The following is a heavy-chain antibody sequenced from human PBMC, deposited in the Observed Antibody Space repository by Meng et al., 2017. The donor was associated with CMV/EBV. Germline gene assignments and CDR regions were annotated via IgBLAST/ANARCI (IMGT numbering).Heavy chain of an antibody. CDR1: GFTFDDYG. CDR3: ARSRSGGGWYYFDY. V-gene: IGHV3-7*01. J-gene: IGHJ4*02. D-gene: IGHD6-19*01. CDR2: IKQDGSEK. Sequence: GGSLRLSCAASGFTFDDYGMSWVRQAPGKGLEWVANIKQDGSEKYYVDSVKGRFTISRDNAKNSLYLQMNSLRAEDTAVYYCARSRSGGGWYYFDYWGQGTLVTVSS.